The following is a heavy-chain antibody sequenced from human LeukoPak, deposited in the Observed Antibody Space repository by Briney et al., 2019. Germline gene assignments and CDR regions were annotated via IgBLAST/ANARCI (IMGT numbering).Heavy chain of an antibody. CDR2: MNPHSGNT. V-gene: IGHV1-46*01. CDR1: GYTFTNYY. CDR3: AKYGHSPYFDD. J-gene: IGHJ4*02. D-gene: IGHD4-17*01. Sequence: VASVKVSCKASGYTFTNYYMHWVRQAPGQGLEWMGWMNPHSGNTNFAQKFQGRVTVTRDMSTSTVYMELSSLISEDTAVYYCAKYGHSPYFDDWGQGTLVTVSS.